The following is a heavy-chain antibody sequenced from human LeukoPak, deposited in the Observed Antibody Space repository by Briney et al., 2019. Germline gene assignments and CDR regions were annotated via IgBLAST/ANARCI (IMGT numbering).Heavy chain of an antibody. CDR2: VSNRGTTI. J-gene: IGHJ3*02. CDR3: ARARVALESLDI. V-gene: IGHV3-11*04. CDR1: GFTFTDYFSDYY. Sequence: GGSLRLSCAASGFTFTDYFSDYYMTWIRQAPGKGLEWISYVSNRGTTIFYAGSVKGRFTSSRDNSKNSVYLQMNSLRAEDTAVYYCARARVALESLDIWGQGTMVTVSS. D-gene: IGHD1-1*01.